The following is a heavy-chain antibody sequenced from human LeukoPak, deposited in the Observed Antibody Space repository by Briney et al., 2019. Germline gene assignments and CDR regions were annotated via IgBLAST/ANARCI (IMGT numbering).Heavy chain of an antibody. Sequence: RPGGSLRLSCAASGFTFSTYNMNWVRQAPGKGLEWVSAISGSGGSTYYADSVKGRFTISRDNSKNTLYLQMNSLRAEDTAVYYCAKLRWYGDLPKCFDYWGQGILVTVSS. CDR3: AKLRWYGDLPKCFDY. D-gene: IGHD4-17*01. CDR1: GFTFSTYN. CDR2: ISGSGGST. V-gene: IGHV3-23*01. J-gene: IGHJ4*02.